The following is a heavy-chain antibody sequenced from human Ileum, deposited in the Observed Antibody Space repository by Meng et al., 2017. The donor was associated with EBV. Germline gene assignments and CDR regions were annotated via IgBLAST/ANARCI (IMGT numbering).Heavy chain of an antibody. CDR3: ARKPTSAALDY. J-gene: IGHJ4*02. V-gene: IGHV1-18*01. CDR2: ISANNGDR. Sequence: QVQVLQSGAEVTTPGASVKFSCKASGFTFTNYGLTWVRQAPGKGLEWMGWISANNGDRHYAQKFQDRVTLTTDGYTPTVYMELRSLRSDDTAVYFCARKPTSAALDYWGQGTLVTVSS. CDR1: GFTFTNYG. D-gene: IGHD6-13*01.